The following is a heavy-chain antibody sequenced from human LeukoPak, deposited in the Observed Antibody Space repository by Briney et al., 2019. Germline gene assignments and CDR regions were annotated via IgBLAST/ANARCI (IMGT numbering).Heavy chain of an antibody. D-gene: IGHD3-9*01. CDR1: GGSISSSSYY. J-gene: IGHJ4*02. CDR2: IYYSGST. V-gene: IGHV4-39*07. Sequence: PSETLSLTCTVSGGSISSSSYYWGWIRQPPGKGLEWIGSIYYSGSTYYNPSLKSRVTISVDTSKNQFSLKLSSVTAADTAVYYCARSDILTGYYYWGQGTLVTVSS. CDR3: ARSDILTGYYY.